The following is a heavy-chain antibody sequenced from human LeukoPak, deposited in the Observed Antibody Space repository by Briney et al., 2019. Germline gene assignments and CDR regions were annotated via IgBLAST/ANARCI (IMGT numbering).Heavy chain of an antibody. D-gene: IGHD3-10*01. CDR1: GFTFSDHY. CDR3: AGEAGSYGPVVY. Sequence: GGSLRLSCAASGFTFSDHYMYWVRQAPGKGLEWVGRCRNKANSYTTEYAASVEGRFTISRDDSKNSLYLQMNSLKAEDTAVYYCAGEAGSYGPVVYWGQGTLVTVSS. V-gene: IGHV3-72*01. CDR2: CRNKANSYTT. J-gene: IGHJ4*02.